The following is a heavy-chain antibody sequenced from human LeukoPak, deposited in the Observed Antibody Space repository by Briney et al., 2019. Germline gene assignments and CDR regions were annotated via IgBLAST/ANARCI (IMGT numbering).Heavy chain of an antibody. CDR1: GFPFNSFW. D-gene: IGHD6-13*01. V-gene: IGHV3-74*01. CDR2: INNDGSST. Sequence: PGGSLRLSCAASGFPFNSFWMHWVRQAPGKGLVWVSRINNDGSSTSYADSVKGRFTISRDNAKNTLYLQMNSLRAEDTAVYYCARPTKEGSSWYWWFDPWGQGTLVTVSS. CDR3: ARPTKEGSSWYWWFDP. J-gene: IGHJ5*02.